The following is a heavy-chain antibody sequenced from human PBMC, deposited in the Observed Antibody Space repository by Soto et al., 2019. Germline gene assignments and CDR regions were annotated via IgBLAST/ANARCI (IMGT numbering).Heavy chain of an antibody. CDR3: ARGCGRNFDY. CDR2: INHSGST. CDR1: GGSFSGYY. Sequence: QVQLQQWGAGLLKPSETLSLTCAVYGGSFSGYYWNWIRQPPGKGLEWIGEINHSGSTNYNPSLNMRATIPVDTSNTQYSMNLSSVTAADTAVYYCARGCGRNFDYWGQGTLVTVCS. V-gene: IGHV4-34*01. J-gene: IGHJ4*02. D-gene: IGHD2-21*01.